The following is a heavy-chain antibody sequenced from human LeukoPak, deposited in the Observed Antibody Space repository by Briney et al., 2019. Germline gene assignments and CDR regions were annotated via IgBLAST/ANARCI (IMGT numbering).Heavy chain of an antibody. D-gene: IGHD3-22*01. CDR3: AKDAQGGYDSSGYPDYFDY. CDR2: TSGSGGST. V-gene: IGHV3-23*01. CDR1: GFIFSSYA. Sequence: GGSLRLSCAASGFIFSSYAMNWVRQAPGKGLEWVSATSGSGGSTYYADSVKGRFTISRDNSKNTLYLQMNSLRAEDTAVYYCAKDAQGGYDSSGYPDYFDYWGQGTLVTVSS. J-gene: IGHJ4*02.